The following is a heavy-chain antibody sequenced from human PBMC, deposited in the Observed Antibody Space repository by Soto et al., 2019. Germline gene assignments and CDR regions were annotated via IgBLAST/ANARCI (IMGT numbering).Heavy chain of an antibody. J-gene: IGHJ4*02. CDR2: IYYSGST. D-gene: IGHD6-6*01. V-gene: IGHV4-61*01. CDR3: ARTLLAKAARVPFDY. Sequence: SETLSLTCTVSGGSVSSGSYYWSWIRQPPGKGLEWIGYIYYSGSTNYNPPLKSRVTISVDTSKNQFSLKLSSVTAADTAVYYCARTLLAKAARVPFDYWGQGTLVTVSS. CDR1: GGSVSSGSYY.